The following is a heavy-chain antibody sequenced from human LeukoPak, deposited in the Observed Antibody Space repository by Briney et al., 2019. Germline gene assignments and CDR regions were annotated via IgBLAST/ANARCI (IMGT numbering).Heavy chain of an antibody. CDR2: IYTSGST. D-gene: IGHD3-22*01. Sequence: SETLSLTCTVSGGSISSYYWSWIRQPAGKGLEWIGRIYTSGSTNYNPSLKSRVTMSVDTSKNQFSLKLSSVTAADTAVYYCARGLRSYYYDSSGYSYYFDYWGQGTLVTVSS. J-gene: IGHJ4*02. V-gene: IGHV4-4*07. CDR3: ARGLRSYYYDSSGYSYYFDY. CDR1: GGSISSYY.